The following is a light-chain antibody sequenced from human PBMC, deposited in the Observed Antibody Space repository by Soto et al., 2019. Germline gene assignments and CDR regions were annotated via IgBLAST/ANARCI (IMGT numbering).Light chain of an antibody. Sequence: ETVMTQSPVTLSLSPGDRATLSCRASHSVRSNLAWYQQKPGQPPRLLIYAASTRATGIPGRFSGSGSGTEFTLTISSLQSEDSAVYYCQQYNIWPPWTFGQGTKVEIK. CDR1: HSVRSN. J-gene: IGKJ1*01. CDR3: QQYNIWPPWT. V-gene: IGKV3-15*01. CDR2: AAS.